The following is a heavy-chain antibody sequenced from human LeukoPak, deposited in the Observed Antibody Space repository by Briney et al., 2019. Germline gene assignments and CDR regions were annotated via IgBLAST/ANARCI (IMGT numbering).Heavy chain of an antibody. V-gene: IGHV3-15*01. CDR2: IKSKIDGGTT. D-gene: IGHD6-6*01. J-gene: IGHJ4*02. Sequence: GGSLRLSCAASGFTFANAWMSWVRQAPGKGLEWVGRIKSKIDGGTTDYAAPVKGRFTISRDDSKNTVYLQMNSLKTEDTAVYYCATMANSSSLDYWGQGTLVTVSS. CDR3: ATMANSSSLDY. CDR1: GFTFANAW.